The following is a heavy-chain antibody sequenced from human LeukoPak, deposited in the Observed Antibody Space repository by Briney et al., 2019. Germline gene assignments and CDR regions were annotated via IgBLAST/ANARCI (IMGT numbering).Heavy chain of an antibody. V-gene: IGHV3-30*04. J-gene: IGHJ6*04. Sequence: PGGSLRLSCAASGFTFSSYAMHWVRQAPGKGLVWVAVISYDGSNKYYADSVKGRFTISRDNSKNTLYLQMNSLRAEDTAVYYCAREDIVVVPAAPRPYYYYGMDVWGKGTTVTVSS. D-gene: IGHD2-2*01. CDR1: GFTFSSYA. CDR3: AREDIVVVPAAPRPYYYYGMDV. CDR2: ISYDGSNK.